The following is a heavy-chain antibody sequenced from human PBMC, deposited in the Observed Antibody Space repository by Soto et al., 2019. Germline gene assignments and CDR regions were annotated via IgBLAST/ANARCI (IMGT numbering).Heavy chain of an antibody. J-gene: IGHJ4*02. CDR2: IYWDDDK. CDR1: GFSLTTSGVG. V-gene: IGHV2-5*02. Sequence: QITLNESGPTQVKPRQTLTLTCTFSGFSLTTSGVGVGWIRQSPGKSPEWLALIYWDDDKRYSSSLKSKLTITKETSKIHVVLPLAALDPAETATYYCAHRVLRTVFGLVTTTAIYFHFWGQGTPVAVSS. D-gene: IGHD3-3*01. CDR3: AHRVLRTVFGLVTTTAIYFHF.